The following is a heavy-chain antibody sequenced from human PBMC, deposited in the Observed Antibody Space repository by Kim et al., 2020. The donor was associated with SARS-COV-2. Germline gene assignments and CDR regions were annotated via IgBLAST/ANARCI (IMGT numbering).Heavy chain of an antibody. V-gene: IGHV4-39*01. CDR1: GGSISSSSYY. CDR2: IYYSGST. J-gene: IGHJ4*02. D-gene: IGHD3-22*01. Sequence: SETLSLTCTVSGGSISSSSYYWGWIRQPPGKGLEWIGSIYYSGSTYYNPSLKSRVTISVDTSKNQFSLKLSSVTAADTAVYYCASLVVPAAPKGLYYYDSSGYYYWGQGTLVTVSS. CDR3: ASLVVPAAPKGLYYYDSSGYYY.